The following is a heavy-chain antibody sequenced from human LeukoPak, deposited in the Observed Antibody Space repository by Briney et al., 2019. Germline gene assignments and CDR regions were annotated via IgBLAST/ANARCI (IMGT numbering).Heavy chain of an antibody. CDR1: GYTLNELS. J-gene: IGHJ4*02. V-gene: IGHV1-24*01. D-gene: IGHD5-18*01. CDR2: FDPEDGET. CDR3: ATPGGDTAMDFDY. Sequence: ASVKVSCKVSGYTLNELSMHWVRQAPGKGLEWMGGFDPEDGETIYAQKFQGRVTMTEDTSTDTAYMELSSLRSEDTAVYYCATPGGDTAMDFDYWGQGTLVTVSS.